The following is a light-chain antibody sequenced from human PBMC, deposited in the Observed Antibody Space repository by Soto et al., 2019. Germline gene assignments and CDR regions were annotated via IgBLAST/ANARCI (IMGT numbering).Light chain of an antibody. V-gene: IGKV2-28*01. Sequence: DIVMTQSPLSLPVTPGEPASISCRSSQSLLHSNGYNYLNWFLQKPGQSPQLLIYLRSNRASGVADRLAGCGTGTEFTLEFSSVDAEDVGVYYWLQALQRLRYTFGQGPQLEIK. CDR2: LRS. CDR3: LQALQRLRYT. CDR1: QSLLHSNGYNY. J-gene: IGKJ2*01.